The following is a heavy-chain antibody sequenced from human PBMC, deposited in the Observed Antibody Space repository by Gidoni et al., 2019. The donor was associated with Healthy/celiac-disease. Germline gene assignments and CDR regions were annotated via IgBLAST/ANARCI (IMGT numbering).Heavy chain of an antibody. V-gene: IGHV1-46*03. Sequence: QVQLVQSGAEVKKPGASVKVSCKASGYTFTSYYMHWVRQAPGQGLEWMGIINPSGGSTSYAQKFQGRVTMTRDTSTSTVYMELSSLRSEDTAVYYCARDRWSGSGGSCLGRGGDCYPDYWGQGTLVTVSS. CDR3: ARDRWSGSGGSCLGRGGDCYPDY. J-gene: IGHJ4*02. D-gene: IGHD2-15*01. CDR2: INPSGGST. CDR1: GYTFTSYY.